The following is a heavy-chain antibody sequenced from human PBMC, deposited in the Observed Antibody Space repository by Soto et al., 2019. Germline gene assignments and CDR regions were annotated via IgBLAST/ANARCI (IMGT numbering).Heavy chain of an antibody. D-gene: IGHD3-3*01. Sequence: EVQLLESGGGLVQPGGSLRLSCAASGFTFSSYAMSWVRQAPGKGLEWVSAISGSGGSTYYADSVKGRFTISRNNSKNTLYLQMNSLRAEDTAVYYCANATPGAYDFWSGYSEWGFDYWGQGTLVTVAS. V-gene: IGHV3-23*01. CDR1: GFTFSSYA. J-gene: IGHJ4*02. CDR2: ISGSGGST. CDR3: ANATPGAYDFWSGYSEWGFDY.